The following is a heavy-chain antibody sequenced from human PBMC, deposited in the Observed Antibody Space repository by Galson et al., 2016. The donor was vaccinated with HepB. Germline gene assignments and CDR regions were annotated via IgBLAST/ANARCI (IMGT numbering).Heavy chain of an antibody. Sequence: LRLSCATSGFGFSHAWMHWVRQAPGKGLERVGRIKSKNDGETTHYAAPVKGRFAISRDDSKNTLYLQINSLKTEDTAVYYCTVGATYDFWSGYYMLDPWGQGTLVTVSS. J-gene: IGHJ5*02. CDR1: GFGFSHAW. D-gene: IGHD3-3*01. CDR3: TVGATYDFWSGYYMLDP. V-gene: IGHV3-15*07. CDR2: IKSKNDGETT.